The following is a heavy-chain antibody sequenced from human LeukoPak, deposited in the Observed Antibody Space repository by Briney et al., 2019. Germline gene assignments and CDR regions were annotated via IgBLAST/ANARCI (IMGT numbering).Heavy chain of an antibody. CDR1: GFTFRSYE. Sequence: PGGSLRLSCEDSGFTFRSYEMNWVRQAPGKGLEWIAYLSSSGSAFSYADYVKGRFTISRDNSKNTLYLQMNSLRPEDTAVYYCAELGITMIGGVWGKGTTVTISS. CDR3: AELGITMIGGV. J-gene: IGHJ6*04. CDR2: LSSSGSAF. V-gene: IGHV3-48*03. D-gene: IGHD3-10*02.